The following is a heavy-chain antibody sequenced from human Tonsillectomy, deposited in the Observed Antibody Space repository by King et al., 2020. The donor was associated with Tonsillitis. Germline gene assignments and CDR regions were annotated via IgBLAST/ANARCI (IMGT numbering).Heavy chain of an antibody. CDR2: IYYSGST. V-gene: IGHV4-59*11. CDR3: AGGREYYDNSGAFDF. CDR1: GGSISSHY. J-gene: IGHJ4*02. Sequence: VQLQESGPGLVKPSETLSLTCNVPGGSISSHYWSWIRQPPGKELEWIWYIYYSGSTNYNPSLKSRVTISVDTSKNQFSLKLSSVTAADTAVYYCAGGREYYDNSGAFDFWGQGTLVTVSS. D-gene: IGHD3-22*01.